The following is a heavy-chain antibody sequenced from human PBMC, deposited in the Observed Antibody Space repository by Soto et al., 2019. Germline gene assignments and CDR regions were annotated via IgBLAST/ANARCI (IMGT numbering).Heavy chain of an antibody. CDR3: ARGSHYYGSGSYLWSYYYYMDV. CDR2: INHSGST. CDR1: GGSFRGYY. J-gene: IGHJ6*03. D-gene: IGHD3-10*01. V-gene: IGHV4-34*01. Sequence: VTLSVTWAVYGGSFRGYYWSRIRQPPGKGLEWIGEINHSGSTNYNPSLKSRVTISVDTSKNQFSLKLSSVTAADTAVYYCARGSHYYGSGSYLWSYYYYMDVWGKGTTVTVSS.